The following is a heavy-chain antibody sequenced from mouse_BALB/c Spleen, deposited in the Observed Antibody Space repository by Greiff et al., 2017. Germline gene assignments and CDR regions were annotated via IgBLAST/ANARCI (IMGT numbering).Heavy chain of an antibody. V-gene: IGHV3-2*02. CDR2: ISSSGST. J-gene: IGHJ3*01. CDR1: GYSITSDYS. CDR3: ATGGAVRTSPPFAY. D-gene: IGHD6-1*01. Sequence: EVQLQESGPGLVKPSQSLSLTCTVTGYSITSDYSWNWIRQFPGNRLEWMGYISSSGSTSYNPSLKSRISITRDTSKNQFFLHLNSVPAEDTATYYCATGGAVRTSPPFAYWGQGTLATVSA.